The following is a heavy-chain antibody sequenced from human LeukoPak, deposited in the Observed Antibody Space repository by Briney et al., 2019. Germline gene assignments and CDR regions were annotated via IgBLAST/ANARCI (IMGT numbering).Heavy chain of an antibody. J-gene: IGHJ4*02. CDR3: ARDVQIAVVVPAEDY. CDR1: GFTFSSYA. CDR2: ISGSGGST. V-gene: IGHV3-23*01. Sequence: GSLRLSCAASGFTFSSYAMSWVRQAPGKGLEWVSAISGSGGSTYYADSVKGRFTISRDNAKNSLYLQMNSLRAEDTAVYYCARDVQIAVVVPAEDYWGQGTLVTVSS. D-gene: IGHD2-2*01.